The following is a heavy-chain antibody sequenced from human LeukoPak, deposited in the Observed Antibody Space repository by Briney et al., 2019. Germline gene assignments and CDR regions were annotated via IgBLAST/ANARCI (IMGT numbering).Heavy chain of an antibody. CDR1: GYSFTSYW. Sequence: GESLKISCKGSGYSFTSYWIGWVRQMPGKGLEWMGIIYPGDSDTRYSPSFQGQVTISADKSISTAYLQWSSLKASDTAMYYCARRYKEQLVDSDPYYYYMDVWGKGTTVTVSS. D-gene: IGHD6-6*01. V-gene: IGHV5-51*01. CDR2: IYPGDSDT. CDR3: ARRYKEQLVDSDPYYYYMDV. J-gene: IGHJ6*03.